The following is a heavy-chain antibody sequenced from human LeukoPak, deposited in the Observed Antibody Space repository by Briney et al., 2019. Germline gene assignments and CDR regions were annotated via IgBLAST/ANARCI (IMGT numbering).Heavy chain of an antibody. CDR3: AHRSQVLVGATALYFFDY. V-gene: IGHV2-5*01. Sequence: SGPTLVNPTQTLTLTCTFSGFSLSTSGVGVGWIRQPPVKALEWLSLIYWNDDKRYTPSLKSRLTITKDTSKNQMVLTITNMDPVDTASYYCAHRSQVLVGATALYFFDYWGQGALVTVSS. D-gene: IGHD1-26*01. CDR2: IYWNDDK. CDR1: GFSLSTSGVG. J-gene: IGHJ4*02.